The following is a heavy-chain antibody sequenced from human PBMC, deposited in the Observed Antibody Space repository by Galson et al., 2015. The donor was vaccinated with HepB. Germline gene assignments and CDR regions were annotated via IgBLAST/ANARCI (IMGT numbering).Heavy chain of an antibody. V-gene: IGHV3-23*01. J-gene: IGHJ4*02. CDR2: ITSSGGNS. CDR3: AKDGIMVANNPYHFHY. Sequence: SLRLSCAASGFSFTRYAMTWDRQAPGKGLEWVSSITSSGGNSCYTDSVKGRFTVSRDNSKNTLLLQLNSLRAEDTAMYFCAKDGIMVANNPYHFHYWGQGTLVTVSS. CDR1: GFSFTRYA. D-gene: IGHD2-15*01.